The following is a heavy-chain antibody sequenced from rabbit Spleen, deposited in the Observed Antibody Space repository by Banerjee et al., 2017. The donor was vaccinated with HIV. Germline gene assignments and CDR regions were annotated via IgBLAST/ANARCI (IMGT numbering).Heavy chain of an antibody. J-gene: IGHJ6*01. Sequence: QSLEESGGDLVKPEGSLTLTCTASGIDFSIYGITWVRQAPGKGLEYIGLISTVGISYYSTWASGRFTISRTSSTTVILQMTSLTVADTATYFCARDTGTSFSTYGMDLWGPGTLVTVS. D-gene: IGHD8-1*01. CDR3: ARDTGTSFSTYGMDL. V-gene: IGHV1S44*01. CDR1: GIDFSIYG. CDR2: ISTVGIS.